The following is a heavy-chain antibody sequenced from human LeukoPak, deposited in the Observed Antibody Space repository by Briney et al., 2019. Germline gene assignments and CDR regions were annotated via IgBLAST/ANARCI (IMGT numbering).Heavy chain of an antibody. Sequence: GGSLRLSCAASGFTFDDYGMSWVRQAPGKGLEWVSGINWNGGSTGYADSVKGRFTISRDNAKNSLYLQMNSLRAEDTALYYCVRDGGVSGYDLLDYWGQGTLVTVSS. CDR1: GFTFDDYG. CDR3: VRDGGVSGYDLLDY. D-gene: IGHD5-12*01. J-gene: IGHJ4*02. CDR2: INWNGGST. V-gene: IGHV3-20*04.